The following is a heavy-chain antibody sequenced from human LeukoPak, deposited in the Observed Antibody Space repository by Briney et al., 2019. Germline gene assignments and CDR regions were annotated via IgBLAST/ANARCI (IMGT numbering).Heavy chain of an antibody. Sequence: ASVKVSCKASGGTFSSYAISWVRQAPGQGLEWMGGIIPIFGTANYAQKFQGRVTITADESTSTAYMELSSLRSEDTAVYYCARMKIVVVPAATDMDNWFDPWGQGTLVTVSS. D-gene: IGHD2-2*01. CDR1: GGTFSSYA. CDR3: ARMKIVVVPAATDMDNWFDP. V-gene: IGHV1-69*13. CDR2: IIPIFGTA. J-gene: IGHJ5*02.